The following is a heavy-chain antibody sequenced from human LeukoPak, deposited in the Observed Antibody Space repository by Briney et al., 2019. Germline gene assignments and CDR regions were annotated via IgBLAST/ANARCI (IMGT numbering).Heavy chain of an antibody. CDR2: TYYRSKWYN. CDR3: AREGEYKVGHYYYGLDV. V-gene: IGHV6-1*01. Sequence: SQTLSLTRVISVDSVSINSAAWSWIRQSPSRGIEWLGRTYYRSKWYNDYAASAKSRITINPDTSKNQFSLHLSSATPEDTAVYYCAREGEYKVGHYYYGLDVWGQGTTVTVSS. CDR1: VDSVSINSAA. J-gene: IGHJ6*02. D-gene: IGHD3-10*01.